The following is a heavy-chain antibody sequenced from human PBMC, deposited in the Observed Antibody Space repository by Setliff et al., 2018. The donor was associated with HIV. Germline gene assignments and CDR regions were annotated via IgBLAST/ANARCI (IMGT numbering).Heavy chain of an antibody. CDR2: ISYSGST. V-gene: IGHV4-31*11. Sequence: SETLSLTCAVSGYSVSSGIYYWTWIRQQPGKGLEWIGYISYSGSTYYNPSLKSRLTMSIDTSKSHFSLNLNSVTAADTAVYYCARGTTSITFDYWSQGTLVTVSS. CDR3: ARGTTSITFDY. CDR1: GYSVSSGIYY. D-gene: IGHD1-1*01. J-gene: IGHJ4*02.